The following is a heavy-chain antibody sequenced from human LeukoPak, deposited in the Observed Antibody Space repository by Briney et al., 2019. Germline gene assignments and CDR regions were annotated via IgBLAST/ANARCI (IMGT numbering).Heavy chain of an antibody. D-gene: IGHD3-3*01. CDR2: ISSSGSPI. CDR1: GFPFSNYP. V-gene: IGHV3-48*04. CDR3: AKDIAILSSGGGYFDY. J-gene: IGHJ4*02. Sequence: GGSLRLSCAASGFPFSNYPMNWVRQAPGKGLEWVSYISSSGSPIYYADSVRGRFTISRDNAKDSLSLRMNSLRAEDTALYYCAKDIAILSSGGGYFDYWGQGTLVTVSS.